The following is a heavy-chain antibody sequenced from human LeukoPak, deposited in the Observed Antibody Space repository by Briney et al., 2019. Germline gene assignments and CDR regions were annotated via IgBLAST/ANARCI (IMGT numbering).Heavy chain of an antibody. Sequence: ASVKVSCKASGYTFTSYYMHWVRQAPGQGLEWMGIINPSGGSTSYAQKFQGGVTMTRDMSTSTVYMELSSLRSEDTAVYNCARWGRETRWEQQLVSLAFDIWGQGTMVTVSS. CDR3: ARWGRETRWEQQLVSLAFDI. V-gene: IGHV1-46*01. J-gene: IGHJ3*02. CDR1: GYTFTSYY. D-gene: IGHD6-13*01. CDR2: INPSGGST.